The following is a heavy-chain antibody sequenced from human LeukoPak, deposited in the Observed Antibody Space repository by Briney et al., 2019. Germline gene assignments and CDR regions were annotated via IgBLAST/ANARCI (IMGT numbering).Heavy chain of an antibody. CDR1: GYTFTSYD. CDR2: MNPNSGNT. V-gene: IGHV1-8*01. Sequence: GASVKVSCKASGYTFTSYDINWVRQATGQGLEWMGWMNPNSGNTGYAQKFQGRVTITTDESTSTAYMELSSLRSEDTAVYYCARSIAARYDAFDIWGQGTMVTVSS. D-gene: IGHD6-6*01. CDR3: ARSIAARYDAFDI. J-gene: IGHJ3*02.